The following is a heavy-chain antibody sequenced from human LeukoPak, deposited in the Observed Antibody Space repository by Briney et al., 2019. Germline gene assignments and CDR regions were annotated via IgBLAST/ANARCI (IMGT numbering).Heavy chain of an antibody. CDR1: GYTFTGYY. J-gene: IGHJ4*02. CDR3: ARHGYSSSWYSIDY. CDR2: INPNSGGT. D-gene: IGHD6-13*01. Sequence: ASVKVSCKASGYTFTGYYMHWVRQAPGQGLEWMGWINPNSGGTNYAQKFQGRVTMTRDTSISTAYMELSRLRSDDTAVYYCARHGYSSSWYSIDYWGQGTLVTVSS. V-gene: IGHV1-2*02.